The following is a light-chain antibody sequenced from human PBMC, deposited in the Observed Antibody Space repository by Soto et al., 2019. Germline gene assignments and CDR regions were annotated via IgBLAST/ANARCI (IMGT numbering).Light chain of an antibody. Sequence: EIVMTQSPATPSVSPGERATLSCRASQSFSNNYLAWYQQKPGQAPRLLIYGESSRATGIPDRFSGSGSGTDFTLTISRLEPEDFAVYYCQQYRDSRTFGQGTKVDIK. CDR3: QQYRDSRT. CDR1: QSFSNNY. CDR2: GES. V-gene: IGKV3-20*01. J-gene: IGKJ1*01.